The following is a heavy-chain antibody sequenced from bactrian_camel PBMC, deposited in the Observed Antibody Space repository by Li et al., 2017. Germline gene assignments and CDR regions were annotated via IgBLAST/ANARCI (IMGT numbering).Heavy chain of an antibody. D-gene: IGHD1*01. J-gene: IGHJ6*01. CDR2: LDSDGRI. CDR3: TARYEFGLGACRGVGGLGF. V-gene: IGHV3S10*01. Sequence: VQLVESGGGSVQAGESLRLSCAVSVSSANDYCLGWFRQASGKEREWVGSLDSDGRINYADSVKGRFTISKDNRKNILYLQMNSLTPGDTAMYYCTARYEFGLGACRGVGGLGFWGQGTQVTVS. CDR1: VSSANDYC.